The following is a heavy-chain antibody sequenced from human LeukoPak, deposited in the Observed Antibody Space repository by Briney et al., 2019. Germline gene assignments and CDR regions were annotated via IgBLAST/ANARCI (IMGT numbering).Heavy chain of an antibody. CDR2: IWYDGGNK. CDR3: ARASGSYDY. CDR1: GFTISSYG. Sequence: GGSLRLSCAASGFTISSYGMHWIRQPPGKGLEWVAVIWYDGGNKYYADSVKGRFTISENNSKNTPYLQINSLRAEDTGVYYCARASGSYDYWGQGTLVTVSS. D-gene: IGHD3-10*01. V-gene: IGHV3-33*01. J-gene: IGHJ4*02.